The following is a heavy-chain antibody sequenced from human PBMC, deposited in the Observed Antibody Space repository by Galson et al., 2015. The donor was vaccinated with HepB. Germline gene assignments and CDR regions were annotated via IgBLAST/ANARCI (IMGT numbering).Heavy chain of an antibody. CDR1: GFTFNKYW. V-gene: IGHV3-7*01. D-gene: IGHD3-3*01. Sequence: SLRLSCAAFGFTFNKYWMTWVRQAPGKGLEWVANIKEDGNEIHYVDSVKGRFTISRDNAKNSLFLQMNSLRAEDTAVYFCARGDYDVLSGYYCDFWGQGTLVTVSS. J-gene: IGHJ4*02. CDR3: ARGDYDVLSGYYCDF. CDR2: IKEDGNEI.